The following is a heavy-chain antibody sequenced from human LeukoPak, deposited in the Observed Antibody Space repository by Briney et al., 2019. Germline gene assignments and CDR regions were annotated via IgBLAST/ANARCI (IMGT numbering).Heavy chain of an antibody. CDR2: INPSGGST. CDR1: GYTFTSYY. J-gene: IGHJ4*02. Sequence: GASVKVSCKASGYTFTSYYMHWVRQAPGQGLEWMGIINPSGGSTSYAQKFQGRVTMTRDTSTNTVYMKLSSLTSEDTAVYYCARTSSGYYAHFDLWGQGTLVTVS. D-gene: IGHD3-22*01. V-gene: IGHV1-46*01. CDR3: ARTSSGYYAHFDL.